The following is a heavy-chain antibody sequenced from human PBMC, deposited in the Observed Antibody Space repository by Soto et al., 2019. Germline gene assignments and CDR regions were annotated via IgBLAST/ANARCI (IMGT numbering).Heavy chain of an antibody. V-gene: IGHV1-18*01. D-gene: IGHD2-15*01. Sequence: QVQLVQSGAEVKKPGASVKVSCKASGYTFTTHGISWVRQVPGQGLEWMGWVRGDNGHTNYAQGLQGRVTMTTDTSTNTAYMELGRRRSDDTAVYYCARDLGYCRSGTCYREWFDPWGQGTLVTVSS. CDR3: ARDLGYCRSGTCYREWFDP. CDR1: GYTFTTHG. J-gene: IGHJ5*02. CDR2: VRGDNGHT.